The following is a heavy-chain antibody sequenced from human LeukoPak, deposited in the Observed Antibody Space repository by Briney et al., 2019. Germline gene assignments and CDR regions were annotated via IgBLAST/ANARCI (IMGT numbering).Heavy chain of an antibody. CDR3: ARETSSEIIGGMDV. Sequence: PGGSLRLSCAASGFTFDDYAMHWVRQAPGKGLEWVSGISWNSGSIGYADSVKGRFTISRDNSKKTCYLQMDSLRVEDTAVYYCARETSSEIIGGMDVRGQGTMVTVTS. CDR1: GFTFDDYA. CDR2: ISWNSGSI. V-gene: IGHV3-9*01. J-gene: IGHJ6*02. D-gene: IGHD3-22*01.